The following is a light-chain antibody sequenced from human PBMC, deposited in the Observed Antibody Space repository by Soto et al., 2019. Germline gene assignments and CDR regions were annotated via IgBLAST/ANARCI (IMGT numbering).Light chain of an antibody. Sequence: EVVLTQSPATLSVSPGERATLSCRASQSVGRYLAWFQQKPGQAPSLLISGASTRATGIPARFSGNGSGTEFTLTISSLQSEDFAVYYCQQYNNWPPWTFGQGTKVEIK. CDR1: QSVGRY. V-gene: IGKV3-15*01. CDR2: GAS. J-gene: IGKJ1*01. CDR3: QQYNNWPPWT.